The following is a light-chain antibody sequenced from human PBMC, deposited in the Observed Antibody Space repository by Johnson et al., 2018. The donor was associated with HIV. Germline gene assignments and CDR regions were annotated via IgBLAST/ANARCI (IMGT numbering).Light chain of an antibody. V-gene: IGLV1-51*02. Sequence: QSVLTQPPSVSAAPGQKVTISCSGSSSNIGNSYVSWFQQLPGTAPKLLIYENNKRPSGIPDRFSGSKSATSATLGITGLQTGDEPDYYCGTWDSSLSALFGTGTKVTVL. CDR1: SSNIGNSY. J-gene: IGLJ1*01. CDR3: GTWDSSLSAL. CDR2: ENN.